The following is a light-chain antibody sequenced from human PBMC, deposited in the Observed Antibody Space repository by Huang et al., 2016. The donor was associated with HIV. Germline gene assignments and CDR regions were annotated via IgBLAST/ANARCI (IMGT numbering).Light chain of an antibody. CDR2: GAS. V-gene: IGKV3-15*01. Sequence: EIVMTQSPVTLSVSPGERATLSCRASQSVSSNLAWYQQKFGQAPRLLIYGASTRAPGIPARFSGSGSGTEFTLTISSLQSEDFAVYYCQQYNNWPPLTFGGGTKVEIK. J-gene: IGKJ4*01. CDR3: QQYNNWPPLT. CDR1: QSVSSN.